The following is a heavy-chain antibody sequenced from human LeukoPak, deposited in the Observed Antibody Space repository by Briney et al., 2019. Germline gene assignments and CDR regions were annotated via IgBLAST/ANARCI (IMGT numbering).Heavy chain of an antibody. D-gene: IGHD2/OR15-2a*01. CDR2: ISYDGSNK. V-gene: IGHV3-30*03. CDR1: GFTFSSYG. Sequence: GGSLRLSCATSGFTFSSYGMHWVRQAPGKGLEWVAVISYDGSNKYYADSVKGRFTISRDNSKNTLYLQMNSLRAEDTAVYYCARYKNRPVTTLFDYWGQGTLVTVSS. CDR3: ARYKNRPVTTLFDY. J-gene: IGHJ4*02.